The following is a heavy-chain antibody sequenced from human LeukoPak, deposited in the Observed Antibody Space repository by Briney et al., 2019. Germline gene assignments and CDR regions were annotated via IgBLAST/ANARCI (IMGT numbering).Heavy chain of an antibody. CDR3: ARLTGYSSESWFDP. CDR1: GGSISSSYYY. D-gene: IGHD3-9*01. J-gene: IGHJ5*02. CDR2: VYYSGTT. Sequence: SETLSLTCSVSGGSISSSYYYWGWIRQPPGKALEWIGSVYYSGTTSYNPSLKSRVTISVDMSKNHLSLRLSSVTAADTAMYYCARLTGYSSESWFDPWGQGTLVTVSS. V-gene: IGHV4-39*07.